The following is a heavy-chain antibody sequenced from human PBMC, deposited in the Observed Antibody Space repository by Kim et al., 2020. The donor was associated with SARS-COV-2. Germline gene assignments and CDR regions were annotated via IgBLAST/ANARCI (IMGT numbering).Heavy chain of an antibody. CDR2: IGHIGST. CDR1: GGSISGSSYY. CDR3: ATPSGWFGY. V-gene: IGHV4-39*01. Sequence: SETLSLTCTVSGGSISGSSYYWGWIRQPPGEGLGGIGSIGHIGSTSYNPALKSRVTLSVDTSKNQFSLRLSSVTAADTAVYYCATPSGWFGYWGQGTLVTVSS. J-gene: IGHJ4*02. D-gene: IGHD6-19*01.